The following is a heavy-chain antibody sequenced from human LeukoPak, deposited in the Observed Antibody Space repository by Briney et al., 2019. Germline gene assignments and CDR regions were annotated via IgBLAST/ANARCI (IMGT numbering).Heavy chain of an antibody. J-gene: IGHJ4*02. CDR1: GYTFTSYG. CDR3: ARVPYDVLTGYSTYYFDY. Sequence: GASVKVSCKASGYTFTSYGISWVRQAPGQGLEWMGWISTYNGNTNYPQKLQGRVTMTTDTSTSTVYMELKSLRPDDTAVYYCARVPYDVLTGYSTYYFDYWGQGTLVTVSS. CDR2: ISTYNGNT. D-gene: IGHD3-9*01. V-gene: IGHV1-18*04.